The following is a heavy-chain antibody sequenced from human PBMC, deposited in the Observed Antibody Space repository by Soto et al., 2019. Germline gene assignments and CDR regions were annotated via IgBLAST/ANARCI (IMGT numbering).Heavy chain of an antibody. Sequence: GGSLRLSCTVSGFAFSTYAMNWVRQAPGKGLEWVSGISGDGDRTYYADSVKGRFTISRDNSKNTLYLHMNSLRVEDTARYYCAKDRASDWYLNYYYYGMDVWGQGTTVTVSS. D-gene: IGHD6-19*01. J-gene: IGHJ6*02. CDR2: ISGDGDRT. CDR1: GFAFSTYA. V-gene: IGHV3-23*01. CDR3: AKDRASDWYLNYYYYGMDV.